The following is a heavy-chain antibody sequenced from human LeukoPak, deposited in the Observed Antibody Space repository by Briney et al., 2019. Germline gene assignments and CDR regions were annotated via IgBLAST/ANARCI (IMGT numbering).Heavy chain of an antibody. D-gene: IGHD6-19*01. CDR3: ARGGWIAVAAIFDY. J-gene: IGHJ4*02. V-gene: IGHV4-34*01. CDR1: GGSFSGYY. Sequence: SETLSLTCAVYGGSFSGYYWSWIRQPPGKGLEWIGEINHSGSTNYNPSLKSRVTISVDTSKNQFSLKLSPVTAADTAVYYCARGGWIAVAAIFDYWGQGTLVTVSS. CDR2: INHSGST.